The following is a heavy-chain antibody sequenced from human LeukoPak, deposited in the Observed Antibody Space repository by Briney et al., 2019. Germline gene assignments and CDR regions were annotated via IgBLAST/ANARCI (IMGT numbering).Heavy chain of an antibody. J-gene: IGHJ4*02. CDR1: GYTFTTFW. CDR2: IYPGDSDT. CDR3: ARRKGCSSTSCPPDF. Sequence: GESLKISCRGSGYTFTTFWIGWVRQMPGKGLGWMGIIYPGDSDTRYSPSFRGQVTMSVDKSINTAYLQWSSLKASDTAMYYCARRKGCSSTSCPPDFWGQGTLVTVSS. V-gene: IGHV5-51*01. D-gene: IGHD2-2*01.